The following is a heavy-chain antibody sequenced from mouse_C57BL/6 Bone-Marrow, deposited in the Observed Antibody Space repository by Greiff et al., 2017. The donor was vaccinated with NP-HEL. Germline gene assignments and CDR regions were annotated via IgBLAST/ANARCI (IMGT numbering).Heavy chain of an antibody. Sequence: EVQLQQSGPELVKPGASVKISCKASGYTFTDYYMNWVKQSHGKSLEWIGDINPNNGGTSYNQKFKGKAILTVDKSSSTAYMELRSLTSEDSAVYYCARVWAGAMDYWGQGTSVTVSS. D-gene: IGHD4-1*01. V-gene: IGHV1-26*01. CDR1: GYTFTDYY. CDR3: ARVWAGAMDY. CDR2: INPNNGGT. J-gene: IGHJ4*01.